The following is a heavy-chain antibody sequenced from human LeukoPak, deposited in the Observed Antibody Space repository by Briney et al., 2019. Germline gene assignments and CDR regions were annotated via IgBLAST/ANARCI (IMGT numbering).Heavy chain of an antibody. CDR2: ISGYNGNT. CDR3: AVDYGSGTYNL. V-gene: IGHV1-18*01. D-gene: IGHD3-10*01. Sequence: ASVKVSCKASGYTFTNYGISWVRQAPGQGLEWMGWISGYNGNTNYAQKFQGRVTMTTDTSTTTAYMELRSLRSDDTAVYYCAVDYGSGTYNLWGQGTLVTVYS. J-gene: IGHJ4*02. CDR1: GYTFTNYG.